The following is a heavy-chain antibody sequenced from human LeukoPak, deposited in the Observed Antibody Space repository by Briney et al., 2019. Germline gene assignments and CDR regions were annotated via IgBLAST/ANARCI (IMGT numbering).Heavy chain of an antibody. CDR1: GFTFNNYG. D-gene: IGHD6-13*01. Sequence: PGGSLRLSCAASGFTFNNYGMHWVRQAPGKGLEWVAVIATDGRDKKYADSEKGRFTISRDNSKNTLYLEMNSLRPEDTAVYHCAKDSKVAAAGYFFDYWGQGTLVTVSS. V-gene: IGHV3-30*18. J-gene: IGHJ4*02. CDR3: AKDSKVAAAGYFFDY. CDR2: IATDGRDK.